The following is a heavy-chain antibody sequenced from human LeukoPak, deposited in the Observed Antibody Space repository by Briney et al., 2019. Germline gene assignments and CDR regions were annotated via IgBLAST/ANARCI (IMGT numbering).Heavy chain of an antibody. Sequence: GGSLRLSCAASTFTFSTYWMTWVRQAPGKGPEFVANINQDGSVKNYVDSVKGRFAISRDNAKNSLYLQMNSLRADDTAVYYCARDPGSSSFDYWGQGTLVTVSS. CDR2: INQDGSVK. V-gene: IGHV3-7*01. J-gene: IGHJ4*02. D-gene: IGHD6-13*01. CDR3: ARDPGSSSFDY. CDR1: TFTFSTYW.